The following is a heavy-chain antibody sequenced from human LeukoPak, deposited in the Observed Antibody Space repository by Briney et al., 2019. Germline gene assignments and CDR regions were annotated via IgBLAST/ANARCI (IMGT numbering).Heavy chain of an antibody. J-gene: IGHJ4*02. D-gene: IGHD3-22*01. CDR3: ARDRFDSSGYYYPPFDY. Sequence: PGGSLRLSCAASGFTFSDSYMTWIRQAPGKGLEWVSSISSSSYIYYADSVKGRFTISRDNAKNSLYLQMNSLRAEDTAVYYCARDRFDSSGYYYPPFDYWGQGTLVTVSS. CDR1: GFTFSDSY. CDR2: ISSSSYI. V-gene: IGHV3-69-1*01.